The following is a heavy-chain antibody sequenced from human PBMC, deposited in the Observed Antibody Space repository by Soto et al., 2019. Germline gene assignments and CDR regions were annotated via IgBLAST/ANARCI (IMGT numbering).Heavy chain of an antibody. V-gene: IGHV4-59*01. J-gene: IGHJ4*02. D-gene: IGHD2-21*01. CDR1: GGSISSYY. Sequence: PSETLSLTCTVSGGSISSYYWSWIRQPPGKGLEWIGYIYYSGSTNYNPSLKSRVTISVDTSKNQFSLKLSSVTAADTAVYYCARVARVFALTPNIFDYWGQGTLVTVSS. CDR3: ARVARVFALTPNIFDY. CDR2: IYYSGST.